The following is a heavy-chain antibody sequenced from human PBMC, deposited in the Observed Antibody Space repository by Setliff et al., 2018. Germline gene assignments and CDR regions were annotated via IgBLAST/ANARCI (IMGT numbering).Heavy chain of an antibody. CDR3: ARSHYNASGNSHSYYMDV. CDR2: FYHSAST. V-gene: IGHV4-4*08. D-gene: IGHD3-10*01. Sequence: PSETLSLTCNVSGGSISSDYWSWIRQPPGKALEWIGYFYHSASTNYNPSLKARVTMSADTSKKQLYLSLTSVSVADTAMYYCARSHYNASGNSHSYYMDVWGKGTAFTVSS. CDR1: GGSISSDY. J-gene: IGHJ6*03.